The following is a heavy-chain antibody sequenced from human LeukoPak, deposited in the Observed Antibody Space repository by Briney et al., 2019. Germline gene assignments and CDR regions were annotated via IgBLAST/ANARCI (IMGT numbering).Heavy chain of an antibody. CDR3: ATDGSGDYSNNYYMDV. CDR1: GYTFTDYY. V-gene: IGHV1-69-2*01. D-gene: IGHD4-11*01. J-gene: IGHJ6*03. CDR2: VDPEDGET. Sequence: ASVKVSRKVSGYTFTDYYMHRVQQAPGKGLEWMGLVDPEDGETIYAEKFQGRVTITADTSTDTAYMELSSLRSEDTAVYYCATDGSGDYSNNYYMDVWGKGTTVTVSS.